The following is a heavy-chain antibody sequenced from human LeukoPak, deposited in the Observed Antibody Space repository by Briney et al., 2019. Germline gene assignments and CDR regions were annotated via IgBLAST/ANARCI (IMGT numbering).Heavy chain of an antibody. CDR1: GGSISSYY. Sequence: PSETLSLTCTVSGGSISSYYWSWIRQPAGKGLEWIGRIYTSGSTNYNPSLKSRVTMSVDTSKNQFSLKLSSVTAADTAVYYCARDRGDGFNYLFDYWGQGILVTVSS. D-gene: IGHD3-10*01. CDR3: ARDRGDGFNYLFDY. CDR2: IYTSGST. J-gene: IGHJ4*02. V-gene: IGHV4-4*07.